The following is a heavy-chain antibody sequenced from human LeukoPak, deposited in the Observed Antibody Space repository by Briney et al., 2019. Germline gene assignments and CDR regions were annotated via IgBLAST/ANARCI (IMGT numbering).Heavy chain of an antibody. CDR2: IKDDGRDK. J-gene: IGHJ4*02. CDR1: GVTFSNFW. CDR3: ARGTGWYPDY. V-gene: IGHV3-7*01. D-gene: IGHD6-19*01. Sequence: PGGSLRLSCAASGVTFSNFWMNWVRQAPGKGLEWVANIKDDGRDKNYVDSVKGRFTISRDNAKKSLYLQMNSLRVEDTGIYYCARGTGWYPDYWGQGILVTVSS.